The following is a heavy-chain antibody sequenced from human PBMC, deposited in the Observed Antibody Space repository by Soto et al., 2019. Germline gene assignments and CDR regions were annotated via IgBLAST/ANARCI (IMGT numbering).Heavy chain of an antibody. CDR1: GFTFNIYW. CDR2: MSGSGAGT. CDR3: ATETLAY. Sequence: PGGSLRLSCVASGFTFNIYWMRWVRQAPGKGLVWVSAMSGSGAGTYYADSVKGRFTISRDNSKNTLYLQMNSLRAEDTAVYYCATETLAYWGQGTLVTVSS. J-gene: IGHJ4*02. V-gene: IGHV3-23*01.